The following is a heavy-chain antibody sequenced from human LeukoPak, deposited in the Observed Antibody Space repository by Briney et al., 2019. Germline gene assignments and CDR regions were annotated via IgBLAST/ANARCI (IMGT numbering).Heavy chain of an antibody. Sequence: ASVKVSCKASGYTITNNYRHWVRQAPGQGLDWMGVINPSGTGTSYAQKFQRRVTMTRDKSISTVYMELSSLRSEDTAVYYCARGGSCNSASGGDCSHLLIAWGQGTLVTVSS. CDR1: GYTITNNY. J-gene: IGHJ5*02. CDR3: ARGGSCNSASGGDCSHLLIA. V-gene: IGHV1-46*01. D-gene: IGHD2-21*02. CDR2: INPSGTGT.